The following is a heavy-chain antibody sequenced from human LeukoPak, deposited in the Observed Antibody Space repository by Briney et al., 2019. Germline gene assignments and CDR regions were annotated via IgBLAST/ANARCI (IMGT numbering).Heavy chain of an antibody. V-gene: IGHV5-51*01. D-gene: IGHD2-15*01. J-gene: IGHJ4*02. CDR3: ARPRYGYCSGGSCYGGSFDY. CDR1: GYSFTSYW. CDR2: IYPGDSDT. Sequence: GESLKISCKGSGYSFTSYWIGWVRQMPGKGLECMGIIYPGDSDTRYSPSFQGQVTISADRSISTAYLQWSSLKASDTAMYYCARPRYGYCSGGSCYGGSFDYWGQGTLVTVSS.